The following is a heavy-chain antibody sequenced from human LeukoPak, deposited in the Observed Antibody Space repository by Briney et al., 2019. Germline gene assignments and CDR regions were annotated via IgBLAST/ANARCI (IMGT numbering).Heavy chain of an antibody. CDR2: INPNTGDS. D-gene: IGHD7-27*01. V-gene: IGHV1-2*02. Sequence: ASVKVSCKASGYTFTGYYVHWVRQAPGQGLEWMGWINPNTGDSKYAQKFQGRVTMTRDTSIRTAYMELSRLRSEDTAVYYCARGTRVISPSTKLGIGRYFDYWGQGTLVTVSS. CDR1: GYTFTGYY. J-gene: IGHJ4*02. CDR3: ARGTRVISPSTKLGIGRYFDY.